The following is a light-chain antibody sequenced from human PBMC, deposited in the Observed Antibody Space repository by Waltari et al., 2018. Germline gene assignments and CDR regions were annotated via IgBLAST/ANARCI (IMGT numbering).Light chain of an antibody. J-gene: IGLJ2*01. CDR3: SSYAGRNTVI. V-gene: IGLV2-8*01. CDR2: EFK. CDR1: SSDVGAYKS. Sequence: QSALPQPPSASGSPGQSVTISCTGTSSDVGAYKSVPWYQLRPGKPPKLLIFEFKNRPSWVPDRFSGSRSGNTASLTVSGLQADDEADYFCSSYAGRNTVIFGGGTKLTVL.